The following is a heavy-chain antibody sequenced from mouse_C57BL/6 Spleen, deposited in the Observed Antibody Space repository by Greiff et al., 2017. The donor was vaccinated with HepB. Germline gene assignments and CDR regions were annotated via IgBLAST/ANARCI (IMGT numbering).Heavy chain of an antibody. J-gene: IGHJ3*01. D-gene: IGHD2-2*01. CDR3: ARTTMVPFAY. V-gene: IGHV5-9*01. CDR2: ISGGGGNT. CDR1: GFTFSSYT. Sequence: EVKVVESGGGLVKPGGSLKLSCAASGFTFSSYTMSWVRQTPEKRLEWVATISGGGGNTYYPDSVKGRFTISRDNAKNTLYLQMSSLRSEDTALYYCARTTMVPFAYWGQGTLVTVSA.